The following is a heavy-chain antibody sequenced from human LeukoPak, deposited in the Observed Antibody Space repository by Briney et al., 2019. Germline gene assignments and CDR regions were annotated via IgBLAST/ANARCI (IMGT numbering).Heavy chain of an antibody. D-gene: IGHD1-26*01. Sequence: PSETLSLTCAVYGGSFSGYYWSWIRQTPGKGLEWIGEINHSGSTNYNPSLKSRVTISVDTSKNQFSLKLSSVTAADTAVYYCARVRNSGRPDYWGQGTLVTVSS. CDR2: INHSGST. V-gene: IGHV4-34*01. CDR1: GGSFSGYY. CDR3: ARVRNSGRPDY. J-gene: IGHJ4*02.